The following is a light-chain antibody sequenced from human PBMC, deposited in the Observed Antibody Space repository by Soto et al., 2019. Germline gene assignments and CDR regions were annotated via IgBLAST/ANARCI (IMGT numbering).Light chain of an antibody. J-gene: IGKJ5*01. CDR3: QQNNNWPPIT. CDR1: QSVSSN. Sequence: EIVVTQSPATLSLSPGERATLSCRASQSVSSNLAWYQQKPGQAPRLLIYAASTRATGVPARFSGSGSGTEFTLTISSLQSEDFAVYYCQQNNNWPPITFGQGTRLEIK. CDR2: AAS. V-gene: IGKV3-15*01.